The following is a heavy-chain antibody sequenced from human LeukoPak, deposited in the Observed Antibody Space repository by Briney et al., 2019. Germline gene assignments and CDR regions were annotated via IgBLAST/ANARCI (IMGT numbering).Heavy chain of an antibody. V-gene: IGHV4-4*07. CDR3: ARGKYYYDSSGYYYFDY. J-gene: IGHJ4*02. CDR1: GGSISSYY. D-gene: IGHD3-22*01. Sequence: SETLSLTCTVSGGSISSYYWSWIRQPAGKGLEWIGRIYTSGSTKYNPSLKSRVTMSVDTSKNQFSLKLSSVTAADTAVYYCARGKYYYDSSGYYYFDYWGREPWSPSPQ. CDR2: IYTSGST.